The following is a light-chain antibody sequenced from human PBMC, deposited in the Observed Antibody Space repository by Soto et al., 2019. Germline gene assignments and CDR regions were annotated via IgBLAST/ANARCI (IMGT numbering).Light chain of an antibody. J-gene: IGLJ1*01. CDR3: GTWDSSLSAGI. CDR2: DNN. V-gene: IGLV1-51*01. Sequence: QSVLTQSPSASGTPGQRVTISCSGRSSNIGNNYVSWYQQLPGTAPKLLIYDNNERPSGIPDRFSGSKSGTSATLGITGLQTGDEADYFCGTWDSSLSAGIFGTGTKLTVL. CDR1: SSNIGNNY.